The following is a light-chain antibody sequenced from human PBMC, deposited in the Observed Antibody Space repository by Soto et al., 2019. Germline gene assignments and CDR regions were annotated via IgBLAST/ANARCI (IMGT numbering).Light chain of an antibody. Sequence: SYELTQPPSVSVSPGQTASITCSGDKLGDKYACWYQQKPGQSPVLVIYEDNKRPSGIPERFSGSNSGNTATLTISGTQAMDEADYYCQAWDSRYVVFGGGTKLTVL. CDR1: KLGDKY. CDR3: QAWDSRYVV. J-gene: IGLJ2*01. CDR2: EDN. V-gene: IGLV3-1*01.